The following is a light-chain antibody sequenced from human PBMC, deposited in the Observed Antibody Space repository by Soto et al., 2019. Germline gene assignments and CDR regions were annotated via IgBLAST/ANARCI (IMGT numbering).Light chain of an antibody. Sequence: QSALTQPASVSGSPGQSITISCAGTSSDVGGYNSVSWYQHHPGKAPKLMIYDVSTRPSGVSNRFSGSKSGNTASLTISGLQAEDEADYYCSSYTSSSTLFGGGTKLTVL. CDR2: DVS. CDR3: SSYTSSSTL. V-gene: IGLV2-14*03. CDR1: SSDVGGYNS. J-gene: IGLJ2*01.